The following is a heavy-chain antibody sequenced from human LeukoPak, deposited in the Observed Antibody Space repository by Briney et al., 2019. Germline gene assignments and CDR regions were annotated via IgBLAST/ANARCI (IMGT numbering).Heavy chain of an antibody. D-gene: IGHD2-2*01. J-gene: IGHJ4*02. CDR2: ISYDGSNK. V-gene: IGHV3-30*03. CDR3: ATQFVVAYYFDY. CDR1: GFTFSSYG. Sequence: GGSLRLSCAASGFTFSSYGMHWVRQAPGKRLEWVAVISYDGSNKYYADSVKGRFTISRDNSKNTLYLQMNSLRAEDTAVYYRATQFVVAYYFDYWGQGTLVTVSS.